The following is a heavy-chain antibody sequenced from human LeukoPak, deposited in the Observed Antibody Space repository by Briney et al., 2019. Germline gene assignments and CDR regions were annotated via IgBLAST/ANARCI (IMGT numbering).Heavy chain of an antibody. CDR1: GYTFTGYY. V-gene: IGHV1-8*02. CDR3: ARTHRKQWLANYFDY. Sequence: GASVKVSCKASGYTFTGYYMHWVRQATGQGLEWMGWMNPNSGNTGYAQKFQGRVTMTRNTSISTAYMELSSLRSEDTAVYYCARTHRKQWLANYFDYWGQGTLVTVSS. CDR2: MNPNSGNT. D-gene: IGHD6-19*01. J-gene: IGHJ4*02.